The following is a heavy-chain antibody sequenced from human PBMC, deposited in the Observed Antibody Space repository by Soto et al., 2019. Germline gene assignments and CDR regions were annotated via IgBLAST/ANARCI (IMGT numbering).Heavy chain of an antibody. J-gene: IGHJ4*02. Sequence: GGSLRLSCAASKFSFSSYDLSWVRQAPGKGLEWVSIISNSGDITNYADSVKGRLTISRDNSKNTLYLQMNSLRAEDTAVYYCAPTGFDYWGQGTLVTVSS. CDR1: KFSFSSYD. D-gene: IGHD1-1*01. V-gene: IGHV3-23*01. CDR3: APTGFDY. CDR2: ISNSGDIT.